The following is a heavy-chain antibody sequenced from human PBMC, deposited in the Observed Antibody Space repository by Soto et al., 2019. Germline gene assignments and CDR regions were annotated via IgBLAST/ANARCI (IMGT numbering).Heavy chain of an antibody. V-gene: IGHV4-59*01. CDR2: IYYSGST. Sequence: SETRSLTCTVSGGSISSYYWSWIRQPPGKGLEWIGYIYYSGSTNYNPSLKSRVTISVDTSKNQFSLKLSSVTAADTAVYYCARGGYSYGYIWFDPWGQGTLVTVSS. CDR1: GGSISSYY. J-gene: IGHJ5*02. CDR3: ARGGYSYGYIWFDP. D-gene: IGHD5-18*01.